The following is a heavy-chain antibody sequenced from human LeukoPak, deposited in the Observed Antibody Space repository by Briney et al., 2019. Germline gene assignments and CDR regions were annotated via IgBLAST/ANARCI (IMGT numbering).Heavy chain of an antibody. J-gene: IGHJ3*02. CDR1: GFTFSDYY. Sequence: PGGSLRLSCAASGFTFSDYYMSWIRQAPGKGLEWVSYISSSGSTIYYADSVKGRFTISRDNAKNSLYRQMNSLRAEDTAVYYCARELEYCTNGVCQSLPPDAFDIWGQGTMVTVSS. V-gene: IGHV3-11*04. D-gene: IGHD2-8*01. CDR2: ISSSGSTI. CDR3: ARELEYCTNGVCQSLPPDAFDI.